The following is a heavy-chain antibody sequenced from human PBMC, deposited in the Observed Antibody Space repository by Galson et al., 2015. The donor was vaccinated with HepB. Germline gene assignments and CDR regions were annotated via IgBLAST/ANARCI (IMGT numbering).Heavy chain of an antibody. CDR1: GFTFSAYA. CDR2: ISDNGSNT. D-gene: IGHD3-22*01. Sequence: SLRLSCEASGFTFSAYALNWVRQAPGKGLEWVAVISDNGSNTYYVDSVKGRFSISRDNSKDTVYLQMTSLRAEDTAVYYCAKSNYYDSSGYPDYWGQGTLVTVSS. V-gene: IGHV3-30*18. CDR3: AKSNYYDSSGYPDY. J-gene: IGHJ4*02.